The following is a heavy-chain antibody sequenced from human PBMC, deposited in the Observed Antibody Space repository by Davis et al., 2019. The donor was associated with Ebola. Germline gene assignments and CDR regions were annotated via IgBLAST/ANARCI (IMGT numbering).Heavy chain of an antibody. Sequence: AASVKVSCKASGGTFSSYAISWVRQAPGQGLEWMGGIIPIFGTANYAQKFQGRVTIIADESTSTAYMELSSLRSEDTAVYYCARDSPKYDSSGYLDYWGQGTLVTVSS. D-gene: IGHD3-22*01. CDR2: IIPIFGTA. J-gene: IGHJ4*02. V-gene: IGHV1-69*13. CDR3: ARDSPKYDSSGYLDY. CDR1: GGTFSSYA.